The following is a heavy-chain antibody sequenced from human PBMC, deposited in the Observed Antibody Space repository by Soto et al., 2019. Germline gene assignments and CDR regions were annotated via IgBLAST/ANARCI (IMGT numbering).Heavy chain of an antibody. J-gene: IGHJ4*02. CDR2: IYYSGIT. Sequence: PSETLSLTCTVSGGSISSYYWSWIRRPPGKGLEWIGYIYYSGITNYNPSLKSRVTISIDSSKNQFSLRLSSVTAADTAVYYCAREPREYYFDYWGQGTLVTVSS. V-gene: IGHV4-59*01. CDR1: GGSISSYY. CDR3: AREPREYYFDY.